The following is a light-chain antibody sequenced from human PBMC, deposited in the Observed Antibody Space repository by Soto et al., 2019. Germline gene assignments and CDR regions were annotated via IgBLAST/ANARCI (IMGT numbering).Light chain of an antibody. J-gene: IGLJ1*01. CDR3: SSYTSSSTL. Sequence: QSVLTQPASVSGSPGQSITISCTGTSSDVGSYNYVSWYQQHPGKAPKLMIYEVSDRPSGISSRFSGSKSGNTASLTISGLQTEDEADYYCSSYTSSSTLXGTGAKVT. V-gene: IGLV2-14*01. CDR2: EVS. CDR1: SSDVGSYNY.